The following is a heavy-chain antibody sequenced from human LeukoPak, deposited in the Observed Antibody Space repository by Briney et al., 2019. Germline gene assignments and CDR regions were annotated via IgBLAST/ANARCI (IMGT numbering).Heavy chain of an antibody. J-gene: IGHJ4*02. CDR1: GFTFSSYG. V-gene: IGHV3-30*18. CDR3: AKDRGSGSYYLYFDY. Sequence: GGSLRLSCAVSGFTFSSYGMHWVRQAPGKGLEWVAVISYDGSNKYYADSVKGRFTISRDNSKNTLYLQMNSLRAEDTAVYYCAKDRGSGSYYLYFDYWGQGTLVTVSS. D-gene: IGHD1-26*01. CDR2: ISYDGSNK.